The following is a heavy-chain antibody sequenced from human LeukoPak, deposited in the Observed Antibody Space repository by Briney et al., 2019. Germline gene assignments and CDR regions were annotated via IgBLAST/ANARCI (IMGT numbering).Heavy chain of an antibody. J-gene: IGHJ6*03. CDR2: IRSKAYGGTT. CDR1: GFTFSSYE. V-gene: IGHV3-71*01. Sequence: PGGSLRLSCAASGFTFSSYEMNWVRQAPGKGLEWVGFIRSKAYGGTTEYAASVKGRFTISRDNAKNSLYLQMHSLRAEDTAVYYCARDIVDYVWGSYLLYYYYMDVWGKGTTVTVSS. D-gene: IGHD3-16*01. CDR3: ARDIVDYVWGSYLLYYYYMDV.